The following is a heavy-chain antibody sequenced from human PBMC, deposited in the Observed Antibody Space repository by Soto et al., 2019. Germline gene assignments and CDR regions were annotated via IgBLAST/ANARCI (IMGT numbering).Heavy chain of an antibody. CDR2: VSPKSGGT. Sequence: ASVKVSCKASGYNFSDYYIHWVRQAPGQGLEWLGWVSPKSGGTNYAQKFKGRVTMTGDTSSNTVHMDLSGLKSDDTAVFYCAREISGGGTLNWFDPWGQGTLVTVSS. D-gene: IGHD2-8*02. CDR3: AREISGGGTLNWFDP. V-gene: IGHV1-2*02. CDR1: GYNFSDYY. J-gene: IGHJ5*02.